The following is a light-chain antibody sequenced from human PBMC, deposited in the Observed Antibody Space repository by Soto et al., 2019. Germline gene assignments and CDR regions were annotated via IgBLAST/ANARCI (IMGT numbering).Light chain of an antibody. V-gene: IGKV1-39*01. J-gene: IGKJ4*01. CDR3: QQYSHWPPLT. Sequence: DIQMTQSPSSLSASVGDRVTITGGASQSISRYLNWYQQKPGKAPKLLIYAASSLQSGVPSRFSGSGSGTEFTLTISSLQSEDFAVYYCQQYSHWPPLTFGGGTKVDI. CDR2: AAS. CDR1: QSISRY.